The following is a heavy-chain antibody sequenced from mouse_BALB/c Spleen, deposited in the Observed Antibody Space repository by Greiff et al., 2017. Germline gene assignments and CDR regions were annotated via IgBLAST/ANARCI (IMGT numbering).Heavy chain of an antibody. CDR2: IYPGSGST. Sequence: QVQLQQPGAELVKPGTSVKLSCKASGYNFTSYWINWVKLRPGQGLEWIGDIYPGSGSTNYNEKFKSKATLTVDTSSSTAYMQLSSLASEDSALYYCARLRHYGSSYGGAWFAYWGQGTLVTVSA. D-gene: IGHD1-1*01. CDR3: ARLRHYGSSYGGAWFAY. J-gene: IGHJ3*01. CDR1: GYNFTSYW. V-gene: IGHV1-55*01.